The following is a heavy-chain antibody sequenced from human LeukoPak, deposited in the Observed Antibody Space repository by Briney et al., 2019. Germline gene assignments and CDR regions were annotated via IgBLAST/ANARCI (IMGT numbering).Heavy chain of an antibody. CDR3: ARGYYGSGSYGLLAYYGMDV. D-gene: IGHD3-10*01. CDR2: IKQDGSEK. Sequence: GGSLRLSCAASGFTFSSYWMSWVRQAPGKGLEWVANIKQDGSEKYYVDSVKGRFTISRDNAKNSLYLQMNSLRAEDTALYHCARGYYGSGSYGLLAYYGMDVWGQGTTVTVSS. V-gene: IGHV3-7*03. CDR1: GFTFSSYW. J-gene: IGHJ6*02.